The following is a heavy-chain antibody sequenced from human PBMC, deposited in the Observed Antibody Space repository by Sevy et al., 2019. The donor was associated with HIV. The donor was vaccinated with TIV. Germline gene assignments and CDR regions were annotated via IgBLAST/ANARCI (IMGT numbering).Heavy chain of an antibody. CDR3: AKDFGSGAPHYYYGMDV. V-gene: IGHV3-43D*03. Sequence: GGSLRLSCAASGFTFDDYAMHWVRQAPGKGLEWVSLISWDGGSTYYADSVKGRFTLSRDNSKNSLYLQMNSLRAEDTALYYCAKDFGSGAPHYYYGMDVWGQGTTVTVSS. D-gene: IGHD6-19*01. CDR2: ISWDGGST. J-gene: IGHJ6*02. CDR1: GFTFDDYA.